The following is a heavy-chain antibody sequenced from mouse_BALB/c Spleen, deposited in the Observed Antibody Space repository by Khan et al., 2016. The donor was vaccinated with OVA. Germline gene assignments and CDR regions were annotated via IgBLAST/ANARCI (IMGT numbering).Heavy chain of an antibody. D-gene: IGHD2-14*01. CDR3: ARVGYNGTMDY. J-gene: IGHJ4*01. CDR2: INTYTGEP. V-gene: IGHV9-3-1*01. Sequence: QVQLKESGPELKKPGETVKISCKASGYTFTIYGMNWVRQAPGKGLKWMGWINTYTGEPTYADDFKGRFAFSLETSASTAFLQINNLINEDTATYFCARVGYNGTMDYWGQGTSVTVSS. CDR1: GYTFTIYG.